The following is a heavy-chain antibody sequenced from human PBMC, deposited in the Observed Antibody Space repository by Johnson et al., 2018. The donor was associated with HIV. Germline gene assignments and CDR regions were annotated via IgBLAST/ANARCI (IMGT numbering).Heavy chain of an antibody. V-gene: IGHV3-7*05. D-gene: IGHD1-1*01. CDR3: ATVWRKEGRRCFDI. CDR1: GFTFSSYW. Sequence: VQLVESGGGVVRPGGSLRLSCAASGFTFSSYWMSWVRQAPGKGLEWVANIKQDGSEKYYVDSVKGRFTISRDNAKNSLYLQMNSLRAEDTAVYYCATVWRKEGRRCFDIWGPGTMVTVSS. CDR2: IKQDGSEK. J-gene: IGHJ3*02.